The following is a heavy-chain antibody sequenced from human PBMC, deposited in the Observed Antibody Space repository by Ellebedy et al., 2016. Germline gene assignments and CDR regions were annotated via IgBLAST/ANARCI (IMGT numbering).Heavy chain of an antibody. Sequence: LRLSXAASGFTFSDYYMSWIRQPPGKGLEWIGYIYYSGSTYYNPSLKSRVTISVDTSKNQFSLKLSSVTAADTAVYYCAREMDYYDSSGSYWGQGTLVTVSS. CDR3: AREMDYYDSSGSY. V-gene: IGHV4-30-4*08. CDR1: GFTFSDYY. J-gene: IGHJ4*02. CDR2: IYYSGST. D-gene: IGHD3-22*01.